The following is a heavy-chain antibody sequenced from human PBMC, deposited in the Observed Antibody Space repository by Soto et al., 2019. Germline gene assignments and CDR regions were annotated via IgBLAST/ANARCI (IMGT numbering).Heavy chain of an antibody. CDR3: ARRVKYASGRRPGYYFEY. CDR2: MYYSGSA. J-gene: IGHJ4*02. V-gene: IGHV4-59*12. D-gene: IGHD3-10*01. Sequence: SETLSLTCTVSGGSISSYYWSWVRQPPGKGLECIGYMYYSGSANYNPSLKSRVTISVDTSKNQFPLKLSSVTAADQALYYCARRVKYASGRRPGYYFEYWGQGTLVTVSS. CDR1: GGSISSYY.